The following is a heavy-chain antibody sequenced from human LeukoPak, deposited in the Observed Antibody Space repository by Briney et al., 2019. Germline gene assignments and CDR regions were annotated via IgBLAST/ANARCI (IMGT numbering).Heavy chain of an antibody. J-gene: IGHJ4*02. D-gene: IGHD2/OR15-2a*01. CDR1: GGSFSGYY. Sequence: SETLSLTCAVYGGSFSGYYWSWIRQPPGKGLEWIGEINHSGSTNYKSSLKSRVTTSVDTSKNQFSLTLSSVTAADTAVYYCARTNNVFYYFDYWGQGTLVTVSS. CDR3: ARTNNVFYYFDY. CDR2: INHSGST. V-gene: IGHV4-34*01.